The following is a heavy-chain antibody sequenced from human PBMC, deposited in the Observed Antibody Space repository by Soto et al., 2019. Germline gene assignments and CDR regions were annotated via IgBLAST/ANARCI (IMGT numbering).Heavy chain of an antibody. CDR2: ISGSGGST. CDR1: GFTFSTYA. Sequence: EVQLLESGGGLVQPGGSLRLSCAASGFTFSTYAMSWVRQAPGKGLEWVSGISGSGGSTYYADSVKGRFTISRDNSKNTLYLQMNSLRAEDTAVYYCAKDLKWNPSYFDYWGQGTLVTVSS. CDR3: AKDLKWNPSYFDY. D-gene: IGHD1-1*01. V-gene: IGHV3-23*01. J-gene: IGHJ4*02.